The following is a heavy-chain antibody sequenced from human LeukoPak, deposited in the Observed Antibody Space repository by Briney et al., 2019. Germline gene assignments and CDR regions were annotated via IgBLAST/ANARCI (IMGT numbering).Heavy chain of an antibody. D-gene: IGHD3-22*01. CDR2: VNWHGTT. CDR1: GFIFEDYT. V-gene: IGHV3-43*01. Sequence: GGSLRLSSAASGFIFEDYTMHWVRQVPGKTLEWVSLVNWHGTTYYADSLKGRFTISRDNSKNSLYLQMDSLRIEDTAFYYCAKDLTYESSGSVIDNWGLGTLVTVSS. J-gene: IGHJ4*02. CDR3: AKDLTYESSGSVIDN.